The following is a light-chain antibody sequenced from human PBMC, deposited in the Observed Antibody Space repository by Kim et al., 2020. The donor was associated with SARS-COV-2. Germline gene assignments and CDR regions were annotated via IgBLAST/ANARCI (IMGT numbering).Light chain of an antibody. CDR2: STN. J-gene: IGLJ2*01. CDR3: ALYVGSGIVV. Sequence: GGTVTLNCGLHSGSVSTSCYPSWYQQTPGQAPRTLIYSTNTRSSGVPDRFSGSILGNKAALTITGAQADDESDYYCALYVGSGIVVFGGGTQLTVL. V-gene: IGLV8-61*01. CDR1: SGSVSTSCY.